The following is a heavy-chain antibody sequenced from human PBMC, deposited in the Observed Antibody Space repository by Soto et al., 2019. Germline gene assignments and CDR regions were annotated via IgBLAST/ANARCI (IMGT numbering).Heavy chain of an antibody. CDR3: ARGVRNYYVVDV. Sequence: GGSLRLSCAASGFTFSTHRMHWVRQGSGKGLVWVSRINTDASTTNYADSVRGRFTISRDNAKDTVFLQMNSLTAEDTAVYYCARGVRNYYVVDVWDQGTTVTVSS. D-gene: IGHD2-8*01. CDR1: GFTFSTHR. J-gene: IGHJ6*02. CDR2: INTDASTT. V-gene: IGHV3-74*01.